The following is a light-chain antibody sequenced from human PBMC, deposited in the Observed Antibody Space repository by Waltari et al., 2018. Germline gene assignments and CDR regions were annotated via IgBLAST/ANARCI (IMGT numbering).Light chain of an antibody. J-gene: IGKJ1*01. Sequence: DIVMTQSPLSLPVTPGEPASIPCRSSQSLLHSNGYNYLDWYLQKPGQSPQLLIYLGSNRASGVPDRFSGSESGTDFTLKISRVGAEDVGVYYCMQALQIPWTFGQGTKVEIK. CDR3: MQALQIPWT. CDR1: QSLLHSNGYNY. CDR2: LGS. V-gene: IGKV2-28*01.